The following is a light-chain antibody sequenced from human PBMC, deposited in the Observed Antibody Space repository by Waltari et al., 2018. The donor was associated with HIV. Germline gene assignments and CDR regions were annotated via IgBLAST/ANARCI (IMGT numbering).Light chain of an antibody. CDR3: CSYAGTITPYV. V-gene: IGLV2-23*01. J-gene: IGLJ1*01. CDR2: EDS. Sequence: SALTQPASVSGSPGQSITISCTGTNSDVGSYNLVSWYQQHPGKAPKLMIYEDSKRSSGISNRFSGSKSGNTASLTISGLQAEDEAEYFCCSYAGTITPYVFGIGTKVTVL. CDR1: NSDVGSYNL.